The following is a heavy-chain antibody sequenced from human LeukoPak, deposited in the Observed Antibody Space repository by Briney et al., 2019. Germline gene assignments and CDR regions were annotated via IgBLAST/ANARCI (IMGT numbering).Heavy chain of an antibody. CDR2: ISAYNGNT. J-gene: IGHJ4*02. CDR1: GYIFARHG. CDR3: ARPKYYDILTGDYIVFDY. V-gene: IGHV1-18*01. Sequence: GASVKVSCKASGYIFARHGLSWVRQAPGQGLEWMGWISAYNGNTNYAQRLQGRVTMTTDTSTSTAYMELRSLRSDDTAVYYCARPKYYDILTGDYIVFDYWGQGTLVTVSS. D-gene: IGHD3-9*01.